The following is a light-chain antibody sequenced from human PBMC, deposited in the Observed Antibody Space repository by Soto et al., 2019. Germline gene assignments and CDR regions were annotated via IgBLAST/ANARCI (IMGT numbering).Light chain of an antibody. Sequence: EVVLTQSPATLSVSPGERATLSCRASQTIRNNYLAWYQQKPGQAPRLLIYGASIRATGIPDRFSGSGSGTEFTLTISGLQSGDLATYYCLQDYSYPRTFGQGTKVEIK. CDR1: QTIRNN. J-gene: IGKJ1*01. CDR2: GAS. V-gene: IGKV3D-15*01. CDR3: LQDYSYPRT.